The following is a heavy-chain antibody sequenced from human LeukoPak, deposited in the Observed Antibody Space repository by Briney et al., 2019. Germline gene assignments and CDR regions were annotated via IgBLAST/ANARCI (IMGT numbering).Heavy chain of an antibody. D-gene: IGHD3-10*01. CDR1: GYTFTGYY. J-gene: IGHJ3*02. V-gene: IGHV1-2*02. CDR2: INPNSGGT. Sequence: ASVKVSCKASGYTFTGYYMHWVRQAPGQGLEWMGWINPNSGGTNYAQKFQGRVTMTRDTSISTAYMELNRLRSDDTAVYYCARDLDYYGSGSFFNIWGQGTMVTVSS. CDR3: ARDLDYYGSGSFFNI.